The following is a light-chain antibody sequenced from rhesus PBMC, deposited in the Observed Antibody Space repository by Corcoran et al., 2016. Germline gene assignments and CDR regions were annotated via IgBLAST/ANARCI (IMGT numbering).Light chain of an antibody. CDR3: QQYNTKPRT. J-gene: IGKJ1*01. V-gene: IGKV1-21*01. CDR2: KGS. Sequence: DIQMTQSPSSLSASVGDTVTITCRASQGISSWLAWYQQKPGKAPKLLIYKGSILQSGVPSRFSGSGSWTDFTLTISSLQSAYFATYYCQQYNTKPRTFGQGTKVEIK. CDR1: QGISSW.